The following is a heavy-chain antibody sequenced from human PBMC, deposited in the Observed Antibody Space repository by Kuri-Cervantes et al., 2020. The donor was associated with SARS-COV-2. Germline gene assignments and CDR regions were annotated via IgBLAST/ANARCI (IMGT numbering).Heavy chain of an antibody. CDR2: IYTGGST. Sequence: GESLKISCAASGFSVSGNYMSWVRQAPGKGLEWISVIYTGGSTYYTDSVQGRFTISRDNAKNSLYLQMNSLRAEDTAVYYCARREGYWGQGTLVTVSS. CDR3: ARREGY. CDR1: GFSVSGNY. V-gene: IGHV3-53*01. J-gene: IGHJ4*02.